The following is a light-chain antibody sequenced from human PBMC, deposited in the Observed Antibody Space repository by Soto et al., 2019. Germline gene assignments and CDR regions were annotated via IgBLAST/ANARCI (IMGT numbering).Light chain of an antibody. CDR2: GAS. Sequence: EIVLTQSPGTLSLSPGERATLSCRASQSVSSSYLAGYQQKPGPAPRLLIYGASSTATGIPDRFSGSGSGTDFTLTISRLEPEDFAVYYFQQYGSSRWTFVQGTKVEIK. CDR1: QSVSSSY. J-gene: IGKJ1*01. V-gene: IGKV3-20*01. CDR3: QQYGSSRWT.